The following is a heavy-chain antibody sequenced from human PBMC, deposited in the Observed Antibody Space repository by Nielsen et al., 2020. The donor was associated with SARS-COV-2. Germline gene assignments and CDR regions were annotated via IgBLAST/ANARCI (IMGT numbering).Heavy chain of an antibody. Sequence: GESLKISCAASGFTFSSYAMHWVRQAPGKGLEWVAVISYDGSNKYYADSVKGRFTISRDNSKNTLYLQMNSLRAEDTAVYYCAMSSGYSYSGYWGQGTLVTVSS. CDR3: AMSSGYSYSGY. CDR2: ISYDGSNK. D-gene: IGHD3-22*01. J-gene: IGHJ4*02. V-gene: IGHV3-30-3*01. CDR1: GFTFSSYA.